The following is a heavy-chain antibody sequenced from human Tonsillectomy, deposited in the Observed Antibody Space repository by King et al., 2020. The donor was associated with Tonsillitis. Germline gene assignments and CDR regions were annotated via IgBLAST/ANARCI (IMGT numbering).Heavy chain of an antibody. CDR1: GFTFSSYG. D-gene: IGHD3-16*02. CDR2: ILYDGSCK. CDR3: AKGVRPNFNELDY. J-gene: IGHJ4*02. V-gene: IGHV3-30*18. Sequence: QLVQSGGGVVQPGRSLRLSCVASGFTFSSYGMHWVRQAPGKGLEWVAAILYDGSCKYYIDSVEDRFTISRDNSKNTLYLQMNSLRTEDTAVYYCAKGVRPNFNELDYWGQGTLVTVSS.